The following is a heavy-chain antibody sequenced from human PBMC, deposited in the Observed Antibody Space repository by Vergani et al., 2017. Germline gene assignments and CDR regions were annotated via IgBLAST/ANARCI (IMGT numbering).Heavy chain of an antibody. D-gene: IGHD6-6*01. Sequence: EVQLVESGGGLVQPGGSLRLSCAASGFTFSSYDMHWVRQATGKGLEWVSAIGTAGDTYYPGSVKGRFTISRENAKNSLYLQMNSLRAEDTALYYCAKDLGTSSGGGWFDPWGQGTLVTVSS. CDR1: GFTFSSYD. J-gene: IGHJ5*02. CDR2: IGTAGDT. V-gene: IGHV3-13*01. CDR3: AKDLGTSSGGGWFDP.